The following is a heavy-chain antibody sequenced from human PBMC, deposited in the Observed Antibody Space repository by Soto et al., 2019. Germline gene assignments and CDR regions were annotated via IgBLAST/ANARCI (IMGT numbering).Heavy chain of an antibody. CDR2: INGYNGNT. V-gene: IGHV1-18*01. CDR1: GYIFSNYG. Sequence: QVQLVQSGGEVKKPGASVKVSCKASGYIFSNYGVNWVRQAPGQGLEWMGWINGYNGNTNYAQRVQSRVTMTTDTSTTTAFMELRSLTSDDTAVYYCARGSSPVDFDLWGQGTLVTVSP. D-gene: IGHD2-2*01. J-gene: IGHJ4*02. CDR3: ARGSSPVDFDL.